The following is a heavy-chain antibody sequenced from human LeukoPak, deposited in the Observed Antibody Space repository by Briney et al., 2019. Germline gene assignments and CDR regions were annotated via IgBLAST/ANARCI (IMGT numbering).Heavy chain of an antibody. CDR2: ISGSSTYI. D-gene: IGHD2/OR15-2a*01. V-gene: IGHV3-21*01. CDR1: GFTFSSYS. Sequence: PGGSLRLSCAASGFTFSSYSMNWVRQAPGKGLEWVSSISGSSTYIFYADSVKGRFTISRDNAKNSLYLQMNSLRAEDTAVYYCATSPLWGYAFDIWGQGTMVTVSS. J-gene: IGHJ3*02. CDR3: ATSPLWGYAFDI.